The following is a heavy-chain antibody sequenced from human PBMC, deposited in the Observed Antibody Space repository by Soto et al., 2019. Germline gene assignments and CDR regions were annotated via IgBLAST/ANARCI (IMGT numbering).Heavy chain of an antibody. CDR1: GFTFSAYW. CDR3: AREKRANCYFDY. Sequence: EVQLVESGGGLVQTGGSLRLSCAASGFTFSAYWMSWVRQAPGKGLEWVANIKQDGSEKYYVDSLNGRFIISRDDAKNSLFLQVNSLRVEDTAVYYCAREKRANCYFDYWGQGTLVTVSS. D-gene: IGHD1-1*01. CDR2: IKQDGSEK. V-gene: IGHV3-7*01. J-gene: IGHJ4*02.